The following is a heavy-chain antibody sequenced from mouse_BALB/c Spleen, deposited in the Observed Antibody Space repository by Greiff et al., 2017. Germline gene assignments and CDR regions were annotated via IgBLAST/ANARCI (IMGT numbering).Heavy chain of an antibody. CDR1: GYTFTSYW. Sequence: EVQLQQSGTVLARPGASVKMSCKASGYTFTSYWMHWVKQRPGQGLEWIGAIYPGNSDTSYNQKFKGKAKLTAVTSTSTAYMELSSLTNEDSAVYYCTREGGLRREFAYWGQGTLVTVSA. D-gene: IGHD2-4*01. CDR2: IYPGNSDT. J-gene: IGHJ3*01. V-gene: IGHV1-5*01. CDR3: TREGGLRREFAY.